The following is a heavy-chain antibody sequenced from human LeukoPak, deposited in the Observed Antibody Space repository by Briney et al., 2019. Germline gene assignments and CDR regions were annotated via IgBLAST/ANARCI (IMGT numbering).Heavy chain of an antibody. Sequence: PGGSLRLSCAASGFTFSSYAMSWVRQAPGKGLEWVSAISGSGGSTYYAECVKGRFTISRDNSKNTLYLQMNSLRAEDTAVYYCAKDAPTYYYDSSGYAQGYGMDVWGQGTTVTVSS. D-gene: IGHD3-22*01. J-gene: IGHJ6*02. CDR1: GFTFSSYA. CDR2: ISGSGGST. CDR3: AKDAPTYYYDSSGYAQGYGMDV. V-gene: IGHV3-23*01.